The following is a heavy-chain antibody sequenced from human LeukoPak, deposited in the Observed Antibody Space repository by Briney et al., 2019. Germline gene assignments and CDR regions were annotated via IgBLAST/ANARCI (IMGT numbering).Heavy chain of an antibody. CDR3: ARDGNSGYAHYLYYGMDV. V-gene: IGHV3-33*01. CDR2: IWYDGSNK. J-gene: IGHJ6*02. D-gene: IGHD5-12*01. Sequence: GGSLRLSCAASGFTFSSYGMHWVRQAPGKGLEWVAVIWYDGSNKYYADSVKGRFTISRDNSKNTLYLQMNSLGAEDTALYYCARDGNSGYAHYLYYGMDVWGQGTTVTVSS. CDR1: GFTFSSYG.